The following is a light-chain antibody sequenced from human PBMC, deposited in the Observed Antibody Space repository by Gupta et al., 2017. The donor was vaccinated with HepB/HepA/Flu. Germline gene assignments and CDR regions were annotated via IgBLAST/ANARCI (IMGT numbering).Light chain of an antibody. CDR2: QDN. J-gene: IGLJ3*02. Sequence: SYELTQPLSVSLSPGQTAGITCSGNNLGDKYVSWYQQKPGQSPVLVIYQDNKRSSGIPERFSGSNSGNTATLTITGTQSVDEADHFCQAWDSSARVFGGGTMLTVL. CDR3: QAWDSSARV. V-gene: IGLV3-1*01. CDR1: NLGDKY.